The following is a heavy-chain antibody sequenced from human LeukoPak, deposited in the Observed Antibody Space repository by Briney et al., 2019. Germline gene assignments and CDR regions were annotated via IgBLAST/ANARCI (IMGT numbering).Heavy chain of an antibody. J-gene: IGHJ6*02. V-gene: IGHV3-21*01. D-gene: IGHD6-19*01. Sequence: PGGSLRLSCAASGFTFSSYSMNWVRQAPGKGLEWVSSISSSSSYIYYADSVKGRFTISRDNAKNSLYLQMNSLRAEDTAVYYCARDTRDLATGYSSGWYEALGYYYYGMDVWGQGTTVTVSS. CDR3: ARDTRDLATGYSSGWYEALGYYYYGMDV. CDR1: GFTFSSYS. CDR2: ISSSSSYI.